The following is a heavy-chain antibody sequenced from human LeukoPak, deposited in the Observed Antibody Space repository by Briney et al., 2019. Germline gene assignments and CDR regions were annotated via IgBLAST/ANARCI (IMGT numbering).Heavy chain of an antibody. V-gene: IGHV3-21*01. CDR3: ARLETTYDFWSGYYPDY. CDR1: GFTFSSYS. Sequence: GGSLRLSCAASGFTFSSYSMNWVRQAPGKGLEWVSSISSSSSSIYYADSVKGRFTISRDNAKNSLSLQMNSLRAEDTAVYYCARLETTYDFWSGYYPDYWGQGTLVTVSS. D-gene: IGHD3-3*01. J-gene: IGHJ4*02. CDR2: ISSSSSSI.